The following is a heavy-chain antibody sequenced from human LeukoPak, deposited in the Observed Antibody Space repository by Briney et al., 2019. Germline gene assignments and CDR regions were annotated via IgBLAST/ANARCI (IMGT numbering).Heavy chain of an antibody. CDR2: IYPGDSDT. CDR1: GYKFSNYW. D-gene: IGHD1-7*01. CDR3: ARGEITGTPVYY. V-gene: IGHV5-51*01. J-gene: IGHJ4*02. Sequence: GESLKISCKGSGYKFSNYWIGWVRQLPGKGLECMGIIYPGDSDTRYSPSFQGQVTSSVDKSINTAYLQWSSLKAADTAIYYCARGEITGTPVYYWGQGTLVTVSS.